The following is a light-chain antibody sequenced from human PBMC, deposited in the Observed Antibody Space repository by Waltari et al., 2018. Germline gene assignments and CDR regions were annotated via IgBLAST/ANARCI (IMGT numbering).Light chain of an antibody. J-gene: IGLJ2*01. CDR3: CSYAGDSTLI. V-gene: IGLV2-23*02. CDR1: SSNVGGYTL. CDR2: DVN. Sequence: QSALTQPASVSGSPGQSITISCTGTSSNVGGYTLVSWYQQHPGKAPHIIIYDVNKWPSGISHRFSGSKSGNTASLTISGLQADDESDYYCCSYAGDSTLIFGGGTKLTVL.